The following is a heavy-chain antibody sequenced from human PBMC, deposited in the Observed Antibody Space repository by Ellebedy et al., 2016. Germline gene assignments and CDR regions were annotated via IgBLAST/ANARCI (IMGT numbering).Heavy chain of an antibody. J-gene: IGHJ3*02. D-gene: IGHD4-17*01. Sequence: GESLKISXAASGFTFSSYGMHWVRRAPGKGLEWVAVLFHDGKNKYYVDSVKGRFTISRDNSKNTLYLQMNSLRAEDTAVYYCARGDYGDYIGYAFDIWGQGTMVTVSS. V-gene: IGHV3-33*01. CDR2: LFHDGKNK. CDR1: GFTFSSYG. CDR3: ARGDYGDYIGYAFDI.